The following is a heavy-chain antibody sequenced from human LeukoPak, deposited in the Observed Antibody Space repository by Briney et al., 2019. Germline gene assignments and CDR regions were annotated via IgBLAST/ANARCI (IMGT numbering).Heavy chain of an antibody. V-gene: IGHV1-2*06. CDR3: ARESRLLEWLLDTIPYYFDY. D-gene: IGHD3-3*01. CDR2: INPNSGGT. J-gene: IGHJ4*02. CDR1: GYTFTGYY. Sequence: WASVKVSCKASGYTFTGYYMHWVRQAPGQGLEWMGRINPNSGGTNYAQKFQGRVTMTRDTSISTAYMELSRLRSDDTAVYYCARESRLLEWLLDTIPYYFDYWGQGTLVTVSS.